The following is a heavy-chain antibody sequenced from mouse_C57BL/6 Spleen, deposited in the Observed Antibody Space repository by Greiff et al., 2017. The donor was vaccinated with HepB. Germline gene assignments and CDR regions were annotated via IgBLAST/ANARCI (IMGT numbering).Heavy chain of an antibody. CDR3: ARERSYYGNYGAMDY. D-gene: IGHD2-1*01. CDR2: IDPNSGGT. V-gene: IGHV1-72*01. J-gene: IGHJ4*01. CDR1: GYTFTSYW. Sequence: QVQLKQSGAELVKPGASVKLSCKASGYTFTSYWMHWVKQRPGRGLEWIGRIDPNSGGTKYNEKFKSKATLTVDKPSSTAYRQLSSLTSEDSAVYYCARERSYYGNYGAMDYWGQGTSVTVSS.